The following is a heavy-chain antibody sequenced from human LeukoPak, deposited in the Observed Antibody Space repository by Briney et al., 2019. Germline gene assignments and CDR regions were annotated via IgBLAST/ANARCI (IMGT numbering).Heavy chain of an antibody. V-gene: IGHV1-18*01. CDR2: ISAYNGNT. J-gene: IGHJ6*03. CDR3: ASAYSPVGGSNYYYYMDV. Sequence: GASVKVSCKASGYTFTSYGISWVRQAPGQGLEWMGWISAYNGNTNYAQKFQGRVTITTDESTSTAYMELSSLRSEDTAVYYCASAYSPVGGSNYYYYMDVWGKGTTVTVSS. CDR1: GYTFTSYG. D-gene: IGHD4-23*01.